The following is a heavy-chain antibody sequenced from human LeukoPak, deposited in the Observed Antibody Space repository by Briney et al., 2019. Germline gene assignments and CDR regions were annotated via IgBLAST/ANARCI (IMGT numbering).Heavy chain of an antibody. J-gene: IGHJ4*02. D-gene: IGHD3-9*01. V-gene: IGHV3-23*01. CDR3: AKPYDISSYYFDY. CDR2: ISGSGGST. CDR1: VFTFSSYA. Sequence: GGSLRLSCAASVFTFSSYAMSWVRQAPGKGLEWVSAISGSGGSTYYADSVKGRFTISRDNSKNTLYLQMNSLRAEDTAVYYCAKPYDISSYYFDYWGQGTLVTVSS.